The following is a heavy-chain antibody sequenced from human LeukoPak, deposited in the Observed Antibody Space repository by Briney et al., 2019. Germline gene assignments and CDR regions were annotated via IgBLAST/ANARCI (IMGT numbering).Heavy chain of an antibody. D-gene: IGHD5-12*01. Sequence: PSETLSLTCAVSGGSISSGGYSWSWIRQPPGKGPEWIGYIYHSGSTYYNPSLKSRVTISVDRSKNQFSLKLSSVTAADTAVYYCARASIILSAFDIWGQGTMVTVSS. CDR1: GGSISSGGYS. CDR3: ARASIILSAFDI. V-gene: IGHV4-30-2*01. CDR2: IYHSGST. J-gene: IGHJ3*02.